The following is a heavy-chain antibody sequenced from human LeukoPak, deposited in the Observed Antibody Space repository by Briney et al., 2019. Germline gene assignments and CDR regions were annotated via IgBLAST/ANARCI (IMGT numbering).Heavy chain of an antibody. D-gene: IGHD3-22*01. V-gene: IGHV1-18*01. CDR2: ISAYNGNT. Sequence: ASVKVSCKASGYTFTSYGISWVRQAPGQGLEWMGWISAYNGNTNYAQKLQGRVTMTTDTSTSTAYMELSSLRSDDTAVYYCTRGGDYYDSSGYSDSWGQGTLVTVSS. CDR3: TRGGDYYDSSGYSDS. J-gene: IGHJ4*02. CDR1: GYTFTSYG.